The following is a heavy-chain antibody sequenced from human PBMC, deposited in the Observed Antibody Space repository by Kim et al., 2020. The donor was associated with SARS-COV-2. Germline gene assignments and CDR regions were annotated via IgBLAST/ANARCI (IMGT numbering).Heavy chain of an antibody. D-gene: IGHD3-16*01. CDR2: IYSGGST. J-gene: IGHJ4*03. Sequence: SETLSLTCTVSSGSISSSSYYWAWIRQAPGKGLEWIGSIYSGGSTYYNLSLKSRITISVDTSQNQFFLRPASVTAADTAAYYCPRPNGNNYVSFFDYLG. CDR1: SGSISSSSYY. V-gene: IGHV4-39*01. CDR3: PRPNGNNYVSFFDY.